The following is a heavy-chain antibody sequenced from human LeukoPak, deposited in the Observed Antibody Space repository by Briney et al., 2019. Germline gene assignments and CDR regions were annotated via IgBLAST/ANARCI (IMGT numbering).Heavy chain of an antibody. J-gene: IGHJ4*02. CDR1: GYSIGSGYY. Sequence: SETLSLTCDVSGYSIGSGYYWGWIRQPPGKGLEWIGSIYHSGSTYYNPSLKSRVTISVDTSKNQFSLKLSSVTAADTAVYYCARLKYSSSHFDYWGQGTLVTVSS. D-gene: IGHD6-6*01. V-gene: IGHV4-38-2*01. CDR3: ARLKYSSSHFDY. CDR2: IYHSGST.